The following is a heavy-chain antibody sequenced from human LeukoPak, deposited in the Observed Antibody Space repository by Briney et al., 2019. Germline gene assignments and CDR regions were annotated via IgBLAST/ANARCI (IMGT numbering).Heavy chain of an antibody. CDR3: TRIHRATLNYFDS. Sequence: GGSLRLSCAGSGFTVSSDYMSWVRQAPGKGLEWVSIIYTGGSTYNADSVKGRFTISRDNSKNKLFLQMNSLRTEDTAVYYCTRIHRATLNYFDSWGQGTLVTVSS. V-gene: IGHV3-53*05. J-gene: IGHJ4*02. CDR1: GFTVSSDY. CDR2: IYTGGST.